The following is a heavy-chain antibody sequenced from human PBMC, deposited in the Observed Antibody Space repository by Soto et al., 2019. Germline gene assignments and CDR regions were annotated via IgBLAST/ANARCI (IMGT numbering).Heavy chain of an antibody. CDR3: ARLAYSSRGGQFFDY. Sequence: QVQLQESGPGLVEPSQTLSLTCNVSGDSISSGGYHWSWIRQHPGKGLEWIVYIYYSGDTYYNPSLKSRVALSVHTSKKQFSLTLSSATAADTAVYYCARLAYSSRGGQFFDYWGQGVLVTVSS. V-gene: IGHV4-31*03. CDR1: GDSISSGGYH. D-gene: IGHD6-13*01. J-gene: IGHJ4*02. CDR2: IYYSGDT.